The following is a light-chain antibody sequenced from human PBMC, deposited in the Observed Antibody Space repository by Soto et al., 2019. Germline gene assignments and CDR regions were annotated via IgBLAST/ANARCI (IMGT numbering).Light chain of an antibody. J-gene: IGKJ5*01. CDR1: QSVSSSY. Sequence: VIVTHSPGTLSLXPGEIATLXXGASQSVSSSYVAWYQHRPGLAPRLLIHDASSRATGIPDRFSGTKSGTDFTLTIRRLEPEDAAVYYCQQYGSSPITFGQGTRLEIK. CDR2: DAS. CDR3: QQYGSSPIT. V-gene: IGKV3D-20*01.